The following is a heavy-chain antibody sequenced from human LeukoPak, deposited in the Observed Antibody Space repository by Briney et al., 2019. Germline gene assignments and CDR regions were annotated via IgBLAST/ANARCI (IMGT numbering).Heavy chain of an antibody. V-gene: IGHV3-33*01. CDR1: GFTFSSYG. D-gene: IGHD6-13*01. CDR2: IWYDGSNK. CDR3: ARGLAAERVFDY. Sequence: PGRSLRLSCAASGFTFSSYGMHWVRQAPGKGLEWVAVIWYDGSNKYYADSVKGRFTISRDNSKNTLYLQMNSLRAEDTAVYYCARGLAAERVFDYWGQGTLVTVSS. J-gene: IGHJ4*02.